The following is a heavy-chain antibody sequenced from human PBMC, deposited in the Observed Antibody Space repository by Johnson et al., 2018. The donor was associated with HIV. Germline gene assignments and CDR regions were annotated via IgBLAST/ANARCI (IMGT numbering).Heavy chain of an antibody. CDR3: AREASGSHDAFDI. J-gene: IGHJ3*02. V-gene: IGHV3-15*01. CDR1: GFTFSNAW. D-gene: IGHD1-26*01. CDR2: IKSKTDGGTT. Sequence: VQLVESGGGLVKPGGSLRLSCAASGFTFSNAWMSWVRQAPGKGLEWVGRIKSKTDGGTTDYAAPVKGRFTISRDNSKNTQYLQMGSLRAEDMAVYYCAREASGSHDAFDIWGQGTMVTVSS.